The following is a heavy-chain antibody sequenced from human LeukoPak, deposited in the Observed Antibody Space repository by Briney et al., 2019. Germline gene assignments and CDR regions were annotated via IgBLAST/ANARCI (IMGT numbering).Heavy chain of an antibody. CDR3: ARGLVSSSWYGNGAYYYGMDV. V-gene: IGHV1-8*02. CDR2: MNPNSGNT. D-gene: IGHD6-13*01. Sequence: ASVKVSCKASGYTFTSYGISWVRQATGQGLEWMGWMNPNSGNTGYAQKFQGRVTMTRNTSISTAYMELSSLRSEDTAVYYCARGLVSSSWYGNGAYYYGMDVWGQGTTVTVSS. CDR1: GYTFTSYG. J-gene: IGHJ6*02.